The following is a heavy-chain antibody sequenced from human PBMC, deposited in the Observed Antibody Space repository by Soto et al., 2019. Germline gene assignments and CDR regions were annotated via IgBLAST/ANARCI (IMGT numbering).Heavy chain of an antibody. Sequence: EVQLVESGGGLVQPGGSLRLSCAASGFTFSSYAMNWVRQAPGKGLEWVSYISSSGSTIYYADSVKGRFTISRDNAKNSLYLQMNSLRAEDTAVYYCAREVSSGWYRNYYGMDVWGQGTTVTVSS. J-gene: IGHJ6*02. CDR1: GFTFSSYA. V-gene: IGHV3-48*03. D-gene: IGHD6-19*01. CDR2: ISSSGSTI. CDR3: AREVSSGWYRNYYGMDV.